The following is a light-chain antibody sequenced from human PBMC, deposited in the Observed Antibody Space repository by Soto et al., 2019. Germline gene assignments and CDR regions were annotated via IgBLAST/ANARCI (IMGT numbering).Light chain of an antibody. CDR1: SSNIGINT. Sequence: QSVLTQPPSASGTPGQRVTISCSGSSSNIGINTVNWYQHVPGTAPKLLIYSNNHRPSGVPARFPGSNSGTSASLAISGLQSEDEADYYCAPWDDSLNSRVIFGGGTKLTVL. V-gene: IGLV1-44*01. CDR2: SNN. J-gene: IGLJ2*01. CDR3: APWDDSLNSRVI.